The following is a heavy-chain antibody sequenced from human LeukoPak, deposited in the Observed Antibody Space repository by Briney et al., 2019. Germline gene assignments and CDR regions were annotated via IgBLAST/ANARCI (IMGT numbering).Heavy chain of an antibody. Sequence: LPGGSLRLSCAASGLTFSSYSMHWVRQAPGKGLEWVAVISFDGSNKYYADSVKGRFTISRDNSKNTLYLQMNSLRAEDTAVYYCARALGGVTNYMDVWCKRTMVTVSS. V-gene: IGHV3-30-3*01. CDR3: ARALGGVTNYMDV. CDR1: GLTFSSYS. J-gene: IGHJ6*03. D-gene: IGHD3-16*01. CDR2: ISFDGSNK.